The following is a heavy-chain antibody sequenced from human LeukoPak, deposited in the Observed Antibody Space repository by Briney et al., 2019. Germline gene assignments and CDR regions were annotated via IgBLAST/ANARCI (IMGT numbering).Heavy chain of an antibody. D-gene: IGHD4-23*01. J-gene: IGHJ2*01. Sequence: PGGSLRLSCAASGFTFDDYAMHWIRQAPGKGLEWVSRILGNGGTTYYGDSVKGRFTNSRDNSKNSLFLQMFSLRTEDTALYYCAKGTRDYGGLPRWYFDLWGRGTLVTVSS. CDR3: AKGTRDYGGLPRWYFDL. CDR2: ILGNGGTT. CDR1: GFTFDDYA. V-gene: IGHV3-43*02.